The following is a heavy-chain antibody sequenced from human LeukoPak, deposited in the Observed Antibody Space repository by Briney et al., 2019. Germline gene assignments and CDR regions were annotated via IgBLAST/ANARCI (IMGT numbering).Heavy chain of an antibody. V-gene: IGHV3-7*01. CDR2: IREDGTEK. CDR3: ARHLGISF. J-gene: IGHJ4*02. CDR1: GFTFSGAW. Sequence: PGGSLRLSCTASGFTFSGAWMTWVRQAAGKGLEWVANIREDGTEKNYVDSVKGRFTTSRDNAKNSLFLQMSNLRDDDTAIYYCARHLGISFWGQGTLVTVSS. D-gene: IGHD7-27*01.